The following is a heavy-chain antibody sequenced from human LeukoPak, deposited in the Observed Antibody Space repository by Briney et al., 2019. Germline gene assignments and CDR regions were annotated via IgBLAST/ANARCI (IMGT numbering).Heavy chain of an antibody. J-gene: IGHJ4*02. D-gene: IGHD3-16*01. CDR2: IKQDGSEK. CDR3: AKDSLADIDY. V-gene: IGHV3-7*01. Sequence: PGGSLRLSCAASGFTFRDNWMTWVRQAPGKGLEWVANIKQDGSEKYYVDSVKGRFTVSRDNSKNTLYLQMNSLRAEDTAVYYCAKDSLADIDYWGQGTLVTVSS. CDR1: GFTFRDNW.